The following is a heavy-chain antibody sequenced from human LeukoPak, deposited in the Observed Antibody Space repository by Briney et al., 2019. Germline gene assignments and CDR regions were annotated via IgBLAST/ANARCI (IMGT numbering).Heavy chain of an antibody. CDR1: GYTLTELS. Sequence: ASVKVSCKVSGYTLTELSMHWVRQAPGKGLEWMGGFDPEDGGTIYAQKFQGRVTMTEDTSTSTAYMELRSLRSDDTAVYYCARVAPYDFWSGYWQSYYYMDVWGKGTTVTVSS. V-gene: IGHV1-24*01. J-gene: IGHJ6*03. CDR3: ARVAPYDFWSGYWQSYYYMDV. D-gene: IGHD3-3*01. CDR2: FDPEDGGT.